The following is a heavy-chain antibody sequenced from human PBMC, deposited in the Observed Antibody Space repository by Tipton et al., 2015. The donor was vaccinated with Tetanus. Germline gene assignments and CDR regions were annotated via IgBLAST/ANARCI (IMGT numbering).Heavy chain of an antibody. CDR3: GRHGGSYIAYWCFDL. V-gene: IGHV4-39*01. Sequence: TLSLTCSVSGGSINNSGYFWGWIRQPPGKGLEWIGSINYGGTTYYKPSLKSRLTISVDTPKSHFSLRLTSVTAADTAMYYCGRHGGSYIAYWCFDLWGRGTLVTVSS. D-gene: IGHD1-26*01. CDR2: INYGGTT. J-gene: IGHJ2*01. CDR1: GGSINNSGYF.